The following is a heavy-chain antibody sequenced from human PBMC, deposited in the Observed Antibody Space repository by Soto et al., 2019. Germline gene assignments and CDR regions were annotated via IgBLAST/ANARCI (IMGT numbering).Heavy chain of an antibody. D-gene: IGHD3-3*01. V-gene: IGHV1-18*04. CDR2: ISAYNGNT. Sequence: ASVKVSCKASGYTFTSYGISWVRQAPGQGLEWMGWISAYNGNTNYAQKLQGRVTMTTDTSTSTAYMELRSLRSDDTAVYYCARALRFLEATNYYYYGMDVWGQGTTVTVSS. J-gene: IGHJ6*02. CDR1: GYTFTSYG. CDR3: ARALRFLEATNYYYYGMDV.